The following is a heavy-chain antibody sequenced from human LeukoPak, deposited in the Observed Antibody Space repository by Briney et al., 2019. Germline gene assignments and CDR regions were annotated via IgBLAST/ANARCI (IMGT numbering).Heavy chain of an antibody. CDR2: IKLDGSEK. J-gene: IGHJ4*02. CDR3: ARINSVTYHFDY. Sequence: GGSLRLSCAASGFTFSTYAMSWVRQAPGKGLGWVANIKLDGSEKYYVDSVKGRFTISRDNANNALYLQLNSLRAEDTAVYYCARINSVTYHFDYWGRGTLVTASS. D-gene: IGHD1-26*01. CDR1: GFTFSTYA. V-gene: IGHV3-7*01.